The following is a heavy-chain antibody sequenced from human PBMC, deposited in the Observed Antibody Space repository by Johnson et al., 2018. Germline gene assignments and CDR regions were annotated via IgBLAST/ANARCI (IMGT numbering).Heavy chain of an antibody. V-gene: IGHV4-59*01. CDR1: GGSISSYY. CDR2: IYDSGST. CDR3: ARVRTTGYYYYMDV. D-gene: IGHD4-17*01. Sequence: QVQLVESGPGLVKPSETLSLTCTVSGGSISSYYWSWIRQPPGTGLEGIGNIYDSGSTNYKPSLTGRVTISVDTSKNQFPLRLSSVTAADTAVYYCARVRTTGYYYYMDVWGKGTTVTVSS. J-gene: IGHJ6*03.